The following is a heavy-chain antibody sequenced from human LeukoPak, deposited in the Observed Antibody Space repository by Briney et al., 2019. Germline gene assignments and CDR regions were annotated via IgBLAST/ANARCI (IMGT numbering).Heavy chain of an antibody. J-gene: IGHJ4*02. CDR1: GGSISSYY. V-gene: IGHV4-4*07. D-gene: IGHD1-26*01. CDR3: ARDREWELLPRGYFDY. CDR2: IYTSGST. Sequence: SETLSLTCTVSGGSISSYYWSWIRQPAGKGLEWIGRIYTSGSTYYNPSLKSRVTISVDTSKNQFSLKLSSVTAADTAVYYCARDREWELLPRGYFDYWGQGTLVTVSS.